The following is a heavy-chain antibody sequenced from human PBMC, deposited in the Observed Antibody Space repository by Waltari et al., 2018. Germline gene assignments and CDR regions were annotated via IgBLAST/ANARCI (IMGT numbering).Heavy chain of an antibody. CDR3: ARDRYSSPRSHFDAFDI. V-gene: IGHV1-2*02. Sequence: QVQLVQSGAEVKKPGASVKVSCKASGYTFTGYYMHWVRQAPGQGREWMGWINPNSGGTNYAQKFQGRVTMTRDTSISTAYMELSRLRSDDTAVYYCARDRYSSPRSHFDAFDIWGQGTMVTVSS. D-gene: IGHD6-13*01. CDR1: GYTFTGYY. CDR2: INPNSGGT. J-gene: IGHJ3*02.